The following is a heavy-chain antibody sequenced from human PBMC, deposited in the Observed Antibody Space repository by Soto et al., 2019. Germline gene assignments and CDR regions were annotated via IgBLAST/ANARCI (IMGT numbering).Heavy chain of an antibody. D-gene: IGHD2-2*01. CDR1: GGSISSGGYY. CDR3: ARGINGRIVVVPAKTPRGLILDY. Sequence: QVQLQESGPGLVKPSQTLSLTCTVSGGSISSGGYYWSWIRQHPGKGLEWIGYIYYSGSTYYNPSLKSRVTISVDTSKNQFSLKLSSVTAADTAVYYCARGINGRIVVVPAKTPRGLILDYWGQGTLVTVSS. CDR2: IYYSGST. V-gene: IGHV4-31*03. J-gene: IGHJ4*02.